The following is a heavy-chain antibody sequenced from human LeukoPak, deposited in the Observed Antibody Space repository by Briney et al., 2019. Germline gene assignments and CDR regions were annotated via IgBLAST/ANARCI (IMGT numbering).Heavy chain of an antibody. CDR1: GFTFNSYA. CDR3: ARALYQPRDIVVVPAAISY. D-gene: IGHD2-2*01. V-gene: IGHV3-30-3*01. CDR2: ISYDGSNK. Sequence: GGSLRLSCAASGFTFNSYAMHWVRQAPGKGLEWVAVISYDGSNKYYADSVKGRFTISRDNSKNTLYLQMNSLRAEDTAVYYCARALYQPRDIVVVPAAISYWGQGTLVTVSS. J-gene: IGHJ4*02.